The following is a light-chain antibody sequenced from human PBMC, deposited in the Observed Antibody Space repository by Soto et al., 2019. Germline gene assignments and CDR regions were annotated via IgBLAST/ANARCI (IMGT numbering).Light chain of an antibody. J-gene: IGKJ1*01. Sequence: DIQMTQSPSRLSAFVGDRVTITCRASQSISDSLAWYQKRPGKAPSLLIYDASTLESGVPSRFSGSGSGTEFTLPISSLQPDDFATYYCQQFKDCWAFGQGTKVEVK. V-gene: IGKV1-5*01. CDR1: QSISDS. CDR2: DAS. CDR3: QQFKDCWA.